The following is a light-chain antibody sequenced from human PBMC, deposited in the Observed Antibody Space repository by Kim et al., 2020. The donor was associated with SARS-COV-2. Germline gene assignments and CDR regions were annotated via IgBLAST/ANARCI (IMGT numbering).Light chain of an antibody. CDR2: AAS. CDR3: QQSHNSPIS. J-gene: IGKJ5*01. V-gene: IGKV1-39*01. CDR1: QSISNS. Sequence: DIQMTQSPPSLSASVGDRVSITCRAGQSISNSLNWYQQKPGRAPRLLVYAASTLLTGVPSRFIGSGSGTDFTLTVTSVQPEDYATYYCQQSHNSPISLGQGTRLEIK.